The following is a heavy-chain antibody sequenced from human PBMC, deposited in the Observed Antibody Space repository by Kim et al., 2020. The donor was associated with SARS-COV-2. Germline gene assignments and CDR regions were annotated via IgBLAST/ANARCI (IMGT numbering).Heavy chain of an antibody. CDR2: INPNSGAT. J-gene: IGHJ4*02. D-gene: IGHD3-16*01. CDR3: ARVLGVSYFDF. CDR1: GYTFTGYY. Sequence: ASVKVSCKASGYTFTGYYIHWVRQAPGQGLEWMGRINPNSGATNYAQKFQGRVTMTRDTSISTAYMELSRLKSDDTTVYYCARVLGVSYFDFWGQVTLVTVSS. V-gene: IGHV1-2*06.